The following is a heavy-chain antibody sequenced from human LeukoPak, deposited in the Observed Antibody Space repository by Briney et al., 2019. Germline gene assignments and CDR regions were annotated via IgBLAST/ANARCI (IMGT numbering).Heavy chain of an antibody. V-gene: IGHV4-34*01. CDR2: INHSGST. D-gene: IGHD5-12*01. J-gene: IGHJ6*03. CDR3: AREKRGSYYYYMDV. CDR1: GGSISSYY. Sequence: SETLSLTCTVSGGSISSYYWSWIRQPPGKGLEWIGEINHSGSTNYNPSLKSRVTMSVDTSKNQFSLKLSSVTAADTAVYYCAREKRGSYYYYMDVWGKGTTVTISS.